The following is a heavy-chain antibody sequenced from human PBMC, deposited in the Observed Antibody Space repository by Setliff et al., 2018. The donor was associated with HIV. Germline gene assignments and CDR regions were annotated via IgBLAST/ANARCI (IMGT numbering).Heavy chain of an antibody. CDR3: AKDHAGGGYHDILPPS. D-gene: IGHD3-9*01. V-gene: IGHV3-23*01. J-gene: IGHJ3*01. Sequence: GASLKISCVASGFTFRNSAVSWIRQAPGKGLQWVSAVSGSGATTYYAASVKGRFTISRDNLKSMVYLQMNSLRAEDTAIYYCAKDHAGGGYHDILPPSWGQGTMVTVSS. CDR2: VSGSGATT. CDR1: GFTFRNSA.